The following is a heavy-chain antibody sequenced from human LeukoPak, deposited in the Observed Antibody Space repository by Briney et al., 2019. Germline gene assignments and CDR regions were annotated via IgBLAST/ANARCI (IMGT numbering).Heavy chain of an antibody. CDR3: ARAPRGRFGYSSSWYQL. Sequence: GGSLRLSCAASGFTFSSYGMHWVRQAPGKGLEWVAVIWYDGSNKYYADSVKGRFTISRDNSKNTLYLQMNSLRAEDTAVYYCARAPRGRFGYSSSWYQLWGQGTLVTVSS. CDR1: GFTFSSYG. V-gene: IGHV3-33*01. J-gene: IGHJ4*02. CDR2: IWYDGSNK. D-gene: IGHD6-13*01.